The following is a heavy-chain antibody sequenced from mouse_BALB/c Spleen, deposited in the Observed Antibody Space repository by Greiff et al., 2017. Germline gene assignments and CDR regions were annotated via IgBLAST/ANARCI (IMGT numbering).Heavy chain of an antibody. CDR1: GYTFTDYN. J-gene: IGHJ2*01. Sequence: SGPELVKPGASVKISCKASGYTFTDYNMHWVKQSHGKSLEWIGYIYPYNGGTGYNQKFKSKATLTVDNSSSTAYMELRSLTSEDSAVYYCARSGYGNSYYFDYWGQGTTLTVSS. CDR2: IYPYNGGT. V-gene: IGHV1S29*02. D-gene: IGHD2-10*02. CDR3: ARSGYGNSYYFDY.